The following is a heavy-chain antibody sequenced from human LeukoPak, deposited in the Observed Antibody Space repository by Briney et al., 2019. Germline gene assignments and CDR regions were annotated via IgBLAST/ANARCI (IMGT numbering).Heavy chain of an antibody. D-gene: IGHD2-2*01. V-gene: IGHV4-34*01. CDR3: ARVTGYCSSTTCYAYFQH. Sequence: SETLSLTCAVYGGSFSGYYWSWIRQPPGKGLEWIGEINHSGSTNYNPSLKSRVTISVDTSKNQFSLKLSSVTAADTAVYYCARVTGYCSSTTCYAYFQHWGQGTLVTVSS. CDR1: GGSFSGYY. J-gene: IGHJ1*01. CDR2: INHSGST.